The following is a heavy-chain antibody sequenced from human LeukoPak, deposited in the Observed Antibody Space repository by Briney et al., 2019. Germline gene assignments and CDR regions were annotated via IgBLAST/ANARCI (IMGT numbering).Heavy chain of an antibody. J-gene: IGHJ6*02. CDR2: INHNGNVN. CDR1: GFPFSSYW. Sequence: QPGGPLRLSCVASGFPFSSYWMNWARQAPGKGLEWVASINHNGNVNYYVDSVKGRFTISRDNAKNSLYLQMSNLRAEDTAVYFCARGGGLDVWGQGATVTVSS. D-gene: IGHD3-16*01. CDR3: ARGGGLDV. V-gene: IGHV3-7*03.